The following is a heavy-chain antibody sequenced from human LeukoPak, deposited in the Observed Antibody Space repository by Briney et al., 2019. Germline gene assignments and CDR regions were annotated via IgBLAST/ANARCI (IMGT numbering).Heavy chain of an antibody. CDR3: ARKDYCNGGACYSGFDY. CDR2: INPSGGST. V-gene: IGHV1-46*01. Sequence: GASVKVSCKASGYTFTNYYIHWVRQAPGQGLEWMGIINPSGGSTSYAQKLQGRVTLTRDTSTSTFYMEVSSLGSEDTAVYYCARKDYCNGGACYSGFDYWGQGTLVTVSS. CDR1: GYTFTNYY. J-gene: IGHJ4*02. D-gene: IGHD2-21*02.